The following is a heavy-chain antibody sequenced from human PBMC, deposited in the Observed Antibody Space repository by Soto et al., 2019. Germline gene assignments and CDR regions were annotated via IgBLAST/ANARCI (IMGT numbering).Heavy chain of an antibody. Sequence: EVQLLESGGGLVQPGGSLRLSCAASGLPFSSHAMSWVRQAPGKGLEWVASISISGGNTYYADSVRGRFTIARDNSKNTLYLHLNSLTAEDTAIYDCANETRPTDYCGQGTRVTVSS. CDR2: ISISGGNT. V-gene: IGHV3-23*01. CDR3: ANETRPTDY. CDR1: GLPFSSHA. J-gene: IGHJ4*02.